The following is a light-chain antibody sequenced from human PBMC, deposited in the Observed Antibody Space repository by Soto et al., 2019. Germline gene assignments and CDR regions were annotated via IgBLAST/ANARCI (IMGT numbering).Light chain of an antibody. CDR3: QQYATSLT. J-gene: IGKJ4*01. CDR1: QSLSSTY. Sequence: EIGLTQSPGTLSLSPGETATLSCRASQSLSSTYLAWYQQKPGQAPRLLIYSTSRRATGIPERFSGSGSGTDFTLTISRLEPADFAVYYCQQYATSLTFGGGTKVEIK. CDR2: STS. V-gene: IGKV3-20*01.